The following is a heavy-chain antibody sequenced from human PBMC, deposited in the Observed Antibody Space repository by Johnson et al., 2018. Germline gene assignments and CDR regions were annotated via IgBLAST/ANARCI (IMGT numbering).Heavy chain of an antibody. CDR1: GFPFSSYG. J-gene: IGHJ1*01. CDR3: AKGDYFGRSALAEYFQH. CDR2: ISYAGSHK. D-gene: IGHD3-10*01. V-gene: IGHV3-30*18. Sequence: QVQLVQSGGGVVQPGRSLRLSCAASGFPFSSYGMHWGRQAPGTGLEWVALISYAGSHKYYADSVKGRFTISRDNSKNTLYLQMNSLSAEDTAVYYCAKGDYFGRSALAEYFQHWGQGTLVTVSS.